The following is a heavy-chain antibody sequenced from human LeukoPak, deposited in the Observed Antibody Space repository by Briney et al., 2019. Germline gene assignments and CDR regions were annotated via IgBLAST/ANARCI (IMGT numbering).Heavy chain of an antibody. CDR3: ARGEHMAALDY. J-gene: IGHJ4*02. CDR2: ISSSRSYR. Sequence: GGSLRLSCAASGFTFSSYSMNWVRQAPGKGLEWVSSISSSRSYRYYADSVKGRFNISRDNAKKSLYLQMNSLTAEDTAVYYCARGEHMAALDYWGQGTLVTVSS. D-gene: IGHD2-21*01. V-gene: IGHV3-21*01. CDR1: GFTFSSYS.